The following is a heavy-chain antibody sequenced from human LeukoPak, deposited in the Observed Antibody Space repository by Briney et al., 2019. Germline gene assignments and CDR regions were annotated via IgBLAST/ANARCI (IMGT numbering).Heavy chain of an antibody. CDR1: GGSISSSSYY. CDR2: IHYSGHT. CDR3: ARVDPDSSSTLEVFDY. V-gene: IGHV4-39*07. Sequence: SETLSLTCTVSGGSISSSSYYWGWIRQPPGKGLEWIGSIHYSGHTYYNPSLKSRDTISVETSKNQFSPKLSSVTAADTAVYYCARVDPDSSSTLEVFDYWGQGTLVTVSS. J-gene: IGHJ4*02. D-gene: IGHD6-6*01.